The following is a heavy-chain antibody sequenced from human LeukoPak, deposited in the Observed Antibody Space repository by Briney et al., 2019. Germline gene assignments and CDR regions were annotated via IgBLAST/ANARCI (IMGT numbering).Heavy chain of an antibody. CDR2: IRSKANSYAT. Sequence: GGSLRLSCAASGFTFSGSAMHWVRQASRKGLEWVGRIRSKANSYATAYAASVKGRFTISRDDSKNTAYLQMNSLKTEDTAVYDCTRRYVGYYGSGSYDFDYWGQGTLVTVSS. CDR3: TRRYVGYYGSGSYDFDY. D-gene: IGHD3-10*01. V-gene: IGHV3-73*01. CDR1: GFTFSGSA. J-gene: IGHJ4*02.